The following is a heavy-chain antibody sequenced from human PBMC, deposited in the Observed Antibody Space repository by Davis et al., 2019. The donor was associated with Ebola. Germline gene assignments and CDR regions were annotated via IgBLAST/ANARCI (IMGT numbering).Heavy chain of an antibody. CDR1: GGSFSGYF. V-gene: IGHV4-34*01. J-gene: IGHJ4*02. D-gene: IGHD3-22*01. Sequence: MPSETLSLTCAVYGGSFSGYFWSWIRQPPGKGLEWIGEINHSGSTNYNPSLKSRVTISVDTSKNQFSLKLSSVTAADTAVYYCARSLTYYYDTSGYYWGQGSLVTVSS. CDR3: ARSLTYYYDTSGYY. CDR2: INHSGST.